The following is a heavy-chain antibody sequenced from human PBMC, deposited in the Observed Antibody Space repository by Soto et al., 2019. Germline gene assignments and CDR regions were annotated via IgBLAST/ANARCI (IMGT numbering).Heavy chain of an antibody. CDR1: GFSLSTSGVG. CDR3: ALTSTVTTLGKWYFAL. V-gene: IGHV2-5*02. J-gene: IGHJ2*01. D-gene: IGHD4-17*01. CDR2: IYWDDDK. Sequence: QITLKESGPTLVKPTQTLTLTCTFSGFSLSTSGVGVNWIRQSPGKALEWLALIYWDDDKRYKPSLKSRLTITKDTSKNQVVLTMTNMDPVDTATYYCALTSTVTTLGKWYFALWGRGTLVTVSS.